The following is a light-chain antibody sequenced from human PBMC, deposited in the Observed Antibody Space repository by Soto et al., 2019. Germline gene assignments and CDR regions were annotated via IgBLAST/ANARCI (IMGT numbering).Light chain of an antibody. J-gene: IGKJ1*01. Sequence: EIVLPQSTSTLSLSPGERSTLSCLSTKSVTKSLVWYQQKPGQAPRLLIYNGSDRATGIPVRFSGSGSGTDFTLTISSLQSEDFGTYYCQQSFSTPRTFGQGTKVDI. CDR2: NGS. CDR3: QQSFSTPRT. V-gene: IGKV3-11*01. CDR1: KSVTKS.